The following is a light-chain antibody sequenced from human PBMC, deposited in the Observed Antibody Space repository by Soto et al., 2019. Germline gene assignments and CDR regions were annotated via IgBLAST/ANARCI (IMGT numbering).Light chain of an antibody. CDR3: QQYNNWHPLT. V-gene: IGKV3-15*01. Sequence: ETLMTQSPATLSVSPGERATLSCRASQSVNSNLAWYQQKLGQAPRVLIYGASTRATGIPDRFSGSGSGTEFILTISSLQSEDFAVYYCQQYNNWHPLTFGGGTKVDIK. J-gene: IGKJ4*01. CDR2: GAS. CDR1: QSVNSN.